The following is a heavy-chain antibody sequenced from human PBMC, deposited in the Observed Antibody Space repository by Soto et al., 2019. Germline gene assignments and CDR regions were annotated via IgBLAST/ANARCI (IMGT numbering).Heavy chain of an antibody. CDR3: ARHTQFYGMEV. D-gene: IGHD4-4*01. J-gene: IGHJ6*02. CDR1: GVTTNSW. Sequence: PGESLKISCKGSGVTTNSWIAWVRQMPGKGLEYMGIIFVGDSDTRYSPSFQGQVTISADKSISTAFLQWSSLKASDSAFYYCARHTQFYGMEVWGQGTAVTAP. V-gene: IGHV5-51*01. CDR2: IFVGDSDT.